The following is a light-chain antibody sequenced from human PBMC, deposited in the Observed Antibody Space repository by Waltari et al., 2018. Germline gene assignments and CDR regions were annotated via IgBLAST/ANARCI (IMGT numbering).Light chain of an antibody. Sequence: ETVLTQSPATLSLSPGERATLSCRASQSVYSYLVWYQQKTGQAPRLLINDASNRATGIPARFSGSGSGTDFTLTISSLEPEDFAVYYCQQRSNWPRTFGQGTRLEIK. CDR2: DAS. J-gene: IGKJ5*01. V-gene: IGKV3-11*01. CDR3: QQRSNWPRT. CDR1: QSVYSY.